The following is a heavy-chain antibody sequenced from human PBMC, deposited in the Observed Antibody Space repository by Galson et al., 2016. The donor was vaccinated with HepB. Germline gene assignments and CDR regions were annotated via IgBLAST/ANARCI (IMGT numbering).Heavy chain of an antibody. J-gene: IGHJ4*02. V-gene: IGHV2-5*02. CDR2: IYWDEDK. Sequence: PALVKPTQTLTLTCSFSSVTTKGVDVGWIRQPPGKALEWLALIYWDEDKRYNPSLKSRLTITRDTSKNQVVLTMTNMDPVDTATYYCAHVRDGLELYFDSWGQGTLVTVSS. D-gene: IGHD1-1*01. CDR3: AHVRDGLELYFDS. CDR1: SVTTKGVD.